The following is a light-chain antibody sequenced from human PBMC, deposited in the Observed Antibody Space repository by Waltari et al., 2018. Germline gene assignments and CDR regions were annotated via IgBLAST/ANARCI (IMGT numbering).Light chain of an antibody. V-gene: IGLV2-23*02. CDR2: EVT. Sequence: QSGLAQPASASGSPGQTIPITCTGTSSDVGNYNLFSWYQQRPGKGPRLLIYEVTKRAPGTSDRFSASKSGNTASLSISGLQAQEDEADYYCCSYVGLGTYVFGTGTKVTV. CDR3: CSYVGLGTYV. J-gene: IGLJ1*01. CDR1: SSDVGNYNL.